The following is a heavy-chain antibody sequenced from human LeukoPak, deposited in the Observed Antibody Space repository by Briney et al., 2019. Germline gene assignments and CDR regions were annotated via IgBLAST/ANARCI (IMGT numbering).Heavy chain of an antibody. CDR2: IYTSGIT. CDR3: ARGRDGYNFLNRGEYYYFDY. J-gene: IGHJ4*02. Sequence: SETLSLTCTVSGGSISSGTYYWSWIRQPAGKGLEWIGRIYTSGITNYNPSLKSRVTISVDTSKNQFSLRLTSVNAADTDVYYCARGRDGYNFLNRGEYYYFDYWGKGTLVTVSS. CDR1: GGSISSGTYY. D-gene: IGHD5-24*01. V-gene: IGHV4-61*02.